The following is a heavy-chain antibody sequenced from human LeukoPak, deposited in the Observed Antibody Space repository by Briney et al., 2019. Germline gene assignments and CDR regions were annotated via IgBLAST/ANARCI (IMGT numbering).Heavy chain of an antibody. V-gene: IGHV1-2*02. CDR1: GYTFTGYY. Sequence: ASVKVSRKASGYTFTGYYMHWVRQAPGQGLEWMGWINPNSGGTNYAQKFQGRVTMTRDTSISTAYMELSRLRSDDTAVYYCARDQGPRYCSGGSCYDSSNDYWGQGTLVTVSS. J-gene: IGHJ4*02. CDR3: ARDQGPRYCSGGSCYDSSNDY. CDR2: INPNSGGT. D-gene: IGHD2-15*01.